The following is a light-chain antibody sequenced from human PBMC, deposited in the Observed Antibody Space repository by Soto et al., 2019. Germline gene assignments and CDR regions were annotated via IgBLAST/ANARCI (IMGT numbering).Light chain of an antibody. CDR2: DAS. V-gene: IGKV3-20*01. Sequence: EVVLTQSPGTLSLSPGERATLSCRTSQTVSSSCLAWYQQTPGQAPRLLIYDASIRATDIPDRFTGSGSGTDFTLTISRLEPEDFAVYYCHQYGYLGTFGQGTKVDI. CDR1: QTVSSSC. J-gene: IGKJ1*01. CDR3: HQYGYLGT.